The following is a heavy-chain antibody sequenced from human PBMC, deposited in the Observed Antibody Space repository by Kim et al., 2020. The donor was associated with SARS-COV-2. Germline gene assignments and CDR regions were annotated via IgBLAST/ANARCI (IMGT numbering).Heavy chain of an antibody. D-gene: IGHD3-22*01. Sequence: GGSLRLSCSASGFTFSSYAMHWVRQAPGKGLEYVSAISSNGGSTYYADSVKGRFTISRDNSKNTLYLQMSSLRAEDTAVYYCVKEGVLSTMIVVVDGYFDYWGQGTLVTVSS. J-gene: IGHJ4*02. CDR2: ISSNGGST. V-gene: IGHV3-64D*06. CDR3: VKEGVLSTMIVVVDGYFDY. CDR1: GFTFSSYA.